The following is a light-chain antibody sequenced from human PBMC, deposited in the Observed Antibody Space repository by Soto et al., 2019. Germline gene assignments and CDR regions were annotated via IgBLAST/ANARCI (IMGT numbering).Light chain of an antibody. CDR3: QSYDSTANWV. Sequence: NFMLTQPHSVSESPGKTVTIPCTRSGGSIASNFVQWYQQRPGSAPSIVMYEDSQRPSGVPDRFSGSIDSSSNSASLTISVLMSEDEADYYCQSYDSTANWVFGERTKVTVL. CDR2: EDS. J-gene: IGLJ3*02. CDR1: GGSIASNF. V-gene: IGLV6-57*03.